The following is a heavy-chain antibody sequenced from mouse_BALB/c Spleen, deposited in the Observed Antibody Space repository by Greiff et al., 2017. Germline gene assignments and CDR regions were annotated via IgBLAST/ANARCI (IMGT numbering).Heavy chain of an antibody. Sequence: DVHLVESGGGLVQPGGSRKLSCAASGFTFSSFGMHWVRQAPEKGLEWVAYISSGSSTIYYADTVKGRFTISRDNPKNTLFLQMTSLRSEDTAMYYCARSYYYGSSLHWYFDVWGAGTTVTVSS. CDR1: GFTFSSFG. D-gene: IGHD1-1*01. J-gene: IGHJ1*01. V-gene: IGHV5-17*02. CDR2: ISSGSSTI. CDR3: ARSYYYGSSLHWYFDV.